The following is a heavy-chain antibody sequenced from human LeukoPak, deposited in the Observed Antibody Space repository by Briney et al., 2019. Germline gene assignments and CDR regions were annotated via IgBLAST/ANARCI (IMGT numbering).Heavy chain of an antibody. CDR3: ASSYDFWSGYNAEYFQH. CDR1: GGSISSYY. Sequence: SETLSLTCTVSGGSISSYYWRWLRQPPGKGLEWIGYIYYSGSTNYNPSLKSRVTISVDTSKNQFSLKLSSVTAADTAVYYCASSYDFWSGYNAEYFQHWGQGTLVTVSS. CDR2: IYYSGST. V-gene: IGHV4-59*01. D-gene: IGHD3-3*01. J-gene: IGHJ1*01.